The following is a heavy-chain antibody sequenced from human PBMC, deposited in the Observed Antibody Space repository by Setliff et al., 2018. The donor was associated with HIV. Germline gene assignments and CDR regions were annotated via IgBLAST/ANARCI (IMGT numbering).Heavy chain of an antibody. CDR3: AHRLHIWDFLDY. CDR1: GFSFSTNGVG. V-gene: IGHV2-5*02. Sequence: SGPTLVNPTQTLTLTCTFSGFSFSTNGVGVGWIRQPPGKALEWLALIYWDDDKLYNPSLKTRLTVTKDTSKNQVVLTMTNMDPVDTATYFCAHRLHIWDFLDYLGPGAVVAVSS. CDR2: IYWDDDK. J-gene: IGHJ4*02. D-gene: IGHD3-16*01.